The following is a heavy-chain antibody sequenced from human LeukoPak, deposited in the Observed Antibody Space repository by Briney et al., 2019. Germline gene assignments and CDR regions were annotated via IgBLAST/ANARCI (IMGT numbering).Heavy chain of an antibody. CDR3: ARGLLWFGELSWAYYFDY. J-gene: IGHJ4*02. V-gene: IGHV4-34*01. CDR2: INHSGST. Sequence: SETLSLTCAVYGGSFSGYYWSWIRQPPGKGLEWIGEINHSGSTNYNPSLKSRVTISVDTSKNQFSLKLSSVTAADAAVYYCARGLLWFGELSWAYYFDYWGQGTLVTVSS. D-gene: IGHD3-10*01. CDR1: GGSFSGYY.